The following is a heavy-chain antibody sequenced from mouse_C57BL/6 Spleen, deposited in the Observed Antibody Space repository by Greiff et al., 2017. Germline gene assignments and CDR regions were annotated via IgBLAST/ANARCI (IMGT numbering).Heavy chain of an antibody. D-gene: IGHD6-1*01. Sequence: QVQLQQSGAELVKPGASVTISCKASGSAFSSYWLNWVKRRPGTGLEWIGQIYPGDGDTNYNGKFKGTATLSADNSSITAYMQLSCLTSVVSAVYFCAREPGHLDYWGQVNTLTGSS. CDR1: GSAFSSYW. J-gene: IGHJ2*01. V-gene: IGHV1-80*01. CDR3: AREPGHLDY. CDR2: IYPGDGDT.